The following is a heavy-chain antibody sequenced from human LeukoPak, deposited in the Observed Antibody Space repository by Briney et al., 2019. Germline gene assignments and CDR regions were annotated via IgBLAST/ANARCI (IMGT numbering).Heavy chain of an antibody. CDR2: INTNTGNP. CDR3: ARAPPTYSSSWYENDAFDI. D-gene: IGHD6-13*01. Sequence: ASVKVSCKASGYTFTSYAMNWVRQAPGQGLEWMGWINTNTGNPTYAQGFTGRFVFSLDTSVSTAYLQISSLKAEDTAVYYCARAPPTYSSSWYENDAFDIWGQGTMVTVSS. V-gene: IGHV7-4-1*02. CDR1: GYTFTSYA. J-gene: IGHJ3*02.